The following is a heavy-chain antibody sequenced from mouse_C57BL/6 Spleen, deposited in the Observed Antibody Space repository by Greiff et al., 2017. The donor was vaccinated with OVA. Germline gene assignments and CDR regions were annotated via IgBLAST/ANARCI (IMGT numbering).Heavy chain of an antibody. CDR1: GYSITSGYY. CDR2: ISYDGSN. Sequence: EVKLQESGPGLVKPSQSLSLTCSVTGYSITSGYYWNWIRQFPGNKLEWMGYISYDGSNNYNPSLKNRISITRDTSKNQFFLKLNSVTTEDTATYYCARAEDPTMTMDYWGQGTSVTVSS. CDR3: ARAEDPTMTMDY. J-gene: IGHJ4*01. V-gene: IGHV3-6*01. D-gene: IGHD2-10*01.